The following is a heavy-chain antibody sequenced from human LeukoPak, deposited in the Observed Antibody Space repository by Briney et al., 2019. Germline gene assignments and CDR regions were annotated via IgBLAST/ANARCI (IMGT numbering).Heavy chain of an antibody. CDR1: GFIFTNYF. Sequence: GGSLRLSCAASGFIFTNYFMSWVRQAPGKGLEWVASIKHDGSEKYYVDSVKGRFTISRDNSRSTLYLQMNSLRPEDTAIYYCAREGYYGSGSPPSLYFDYWGQGTLVTVSS. D-gene: IGHD3-10*01. CDR2: IKHDGSEK. J-gene: IGHJ4*02. V-gene: IGHV3-7*01. CDR3: AREGYYGSGSPPSLYFDY.